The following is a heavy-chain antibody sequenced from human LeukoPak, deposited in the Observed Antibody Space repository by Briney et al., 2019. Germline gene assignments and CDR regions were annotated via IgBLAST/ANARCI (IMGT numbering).Heavy chain of an antibody. CDR1: VYTIHSYY. J-gene: IGHJ4*02. Sequence: APVKVSCKASVYTIHSYYMHLVRQAPGQGLEWMGIINPSGGSTSYAQKFQGRVTMTRDTSTSTVYMELSSLRSEDTAVYYCARYRYYYDRSIDYWGQGTLVTVSS. V-gene: IGHV1-46*02. CDR2: INPSGGST. D-gene: IGHD3-22*01. CDR3: ARYRYYYDRSIDY.